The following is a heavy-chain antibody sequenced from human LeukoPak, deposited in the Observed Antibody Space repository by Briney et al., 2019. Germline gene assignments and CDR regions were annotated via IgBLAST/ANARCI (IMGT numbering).Heavy chain of an antibody. V-gene: IGHV3-30*03. CDR1: GFTFSSYG. CDR2: ISSDGNHK. CDR3: ASLLLYCSGSTCFSDY. J-gene: IGHJ4*02. Sequence: GGSLRLSCAASGFTFSSYGIHWVRQAPGKGLEWVAVISSDGNHKYYADSVKGRFTISRDNSKNTLYQQMNSLRTEDTAVYYCASLLLYCSGSTCFSDYWGQGTLVTVSS. D-gene: IGHD2-15*01.